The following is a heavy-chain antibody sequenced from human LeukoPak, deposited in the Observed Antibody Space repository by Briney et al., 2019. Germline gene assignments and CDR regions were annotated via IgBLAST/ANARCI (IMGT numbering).Heavy chain of an antibody. CDR1: GFTLSTHW. J-gene: IGHJ3*02. CDR3: ARMVRWQGGSLDI. CDR2: INQVGSER. Sequence: GGSLRLSCEASGFTLSTHWMSWVRQAPGKGLEWVANINQVGSERHYVDSVKGRFTISRDNAKNSLSLQMNTLRVDDTAVYYCARMVRWQGGSLDIWGQGTVVAVSS. D-gene: IGHD4/OR15-4a*01. V-gene: IGHV3-7*03.